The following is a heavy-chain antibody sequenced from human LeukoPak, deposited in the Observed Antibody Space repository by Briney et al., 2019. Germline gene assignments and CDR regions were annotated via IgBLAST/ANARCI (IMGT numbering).Heavy chain of an antibody. J-gene: IGHJ4*02. Sequence: GGSLRLSCAASGFISSDHYMSWIRQAPGKGLEWVSYISSSRSYTNYADSVEARFTISRDNAKNSLYLQMNSLRAEDTAVYHCARLTYYYDSSGYYLFDYWGQGALVTVSS. CDR3: ARLTYYYDSSGYYLFDY. D-gene: IGHD3-22*01. CDR1: GFISSDHY. V-gene: IGHV3-11*03. CDR2: ISSSRSYT.